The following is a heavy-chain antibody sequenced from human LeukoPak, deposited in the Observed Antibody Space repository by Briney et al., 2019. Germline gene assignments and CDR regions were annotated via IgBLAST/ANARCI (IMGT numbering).Heavy chain of an antibody. CDR3: ARVGRFVGATTRFDY. D-gene: IGHD1-26*01. Sequence: ASVKVSCKASGYTFTSYGISWVRQAPGQGLEWMGWISAYNGNTNYAQKLQGRVTMTTDTSTSTAYMELRSLRSDDTAVYYCARVGRFVGATTRFDYWGQGTLVTVSS. J-gene: IGHJ4*02. V-gene: IGHV1-18*01. CDR1: GYTFTSYG. CDR2: ISAYNGNT.